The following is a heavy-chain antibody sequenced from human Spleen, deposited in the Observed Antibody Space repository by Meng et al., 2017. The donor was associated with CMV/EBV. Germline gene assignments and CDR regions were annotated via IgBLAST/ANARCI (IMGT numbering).Heavy chain of an antibody. CDR1: GSSISSSGYF. CDR2: IYSGGKT. V-gene: IGHV4-39*07. J-gene: IGHJ4*02. D-gene: IGHD6-19*01. CDR3: ASAQVAVAGTPYFDY. Sequence: SETLSLTCTVSGSSISSSGYFWAWIRQSPGKGLEWVGSIYSGGKTYYNPSLKSRVTISVDTSKNQFSLKLSSVTAADTAVYYCASAQVAVAGTPYFDYWGQGTLVTVSS.